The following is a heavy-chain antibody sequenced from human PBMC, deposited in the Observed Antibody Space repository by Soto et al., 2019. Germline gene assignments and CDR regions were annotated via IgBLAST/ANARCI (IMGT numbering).Heavy chain of an antibody. CDR1: GFTFSSYA. J-gene: IGHJ6*02. CDR2: ISYDGSNK. Sequence: GGSLRLSCAASGFTFSSYAMHWVRQAPGKGLEWVAVISYDGSNKYYADSVKGRFTISRDNSKNTLYLQMNSLRAEDTAVYYCARDIGYDSSGYYPSYYYYGMDVWGQGTTVTVSS. D-gene: IGHD3-22*01. CDR3: ARDIGYDSSGYYPSYYYYGMDV. V-gene: IGHV3-30-3*01.